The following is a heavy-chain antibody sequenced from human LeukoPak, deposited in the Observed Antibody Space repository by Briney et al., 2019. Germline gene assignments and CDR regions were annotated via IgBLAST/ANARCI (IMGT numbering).Heavy chain of an antibody. Sequence: PGGSLRLSCAASDFTFSSYWMIWLRQAPGKGLEWVSYISSSGSTIYYADSVKGRFTISRDNAKNSLYLQMNSLRAEDTAVYYCARASVTATKHYYYYGMDVWGQGTTVTVSS. CDR3: ARASVTATKHYYYYGMDV. CDR2: ISSSGSTI. V-gene: IGHV3-48*04. J-gene: IGHJ6*02. D-gene: IGHD5-12*01. CDR1: DFTFSSYW.